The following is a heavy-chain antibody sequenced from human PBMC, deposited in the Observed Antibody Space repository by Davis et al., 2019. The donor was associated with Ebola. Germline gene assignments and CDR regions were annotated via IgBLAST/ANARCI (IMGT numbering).Heavy chain of an antibody. Sequence: MPSETLSLTCTVSGGSISSSSYYWGWIRQPPGKGLEWIGSIYYSGSTYYNPSLKSRVTISADTSKSQFSLRLSSVTAADTAVYYCAGDYYSDYWGQGILVTVSS. CDR3: AGDYYSDY. V-gene: IGHV4-39*01. D-gene: IGHD4/OR15-4a*01. J-gene: IGHJ4*02. CDR1: GGSISSSSYY. CDR2: IYYSGST.